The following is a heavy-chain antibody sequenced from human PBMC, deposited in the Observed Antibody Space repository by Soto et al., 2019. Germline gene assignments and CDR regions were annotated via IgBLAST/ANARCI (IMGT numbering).Heavy chain of an antibody. CDR1: GYTFTRYS. CDR3: ASSNIVAAPYGMDV. J-gene: IGHJ6*02. Sequence: ASVKVSCKASGYTFTRYSMHWVRQAPGQRLEWMGWINAGNGNTKYSQKFQGRVTITRDTSASTAYMELSSLRSEDTAVYYCASSNIVAAPYGMDVWGQGTTVTVSS. D-gene: IGHD6-13*01. CDR2: INAGNGNT. V-gene: IGHV1-3*01.